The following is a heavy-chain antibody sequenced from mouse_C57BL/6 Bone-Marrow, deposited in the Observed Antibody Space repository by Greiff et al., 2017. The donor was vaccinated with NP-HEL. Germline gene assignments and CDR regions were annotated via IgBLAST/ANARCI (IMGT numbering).Heavy chain of an antibody. CDR2: INPNNGGT. J-gene: IGHJ2*01. CDR3: AIVEYARGDFDY. D-gene: IGHD3-3*01. V-gene: IGHV1-26*01. Sequence: VQLQQSGPELVKPGASVKISCKASGYTFTDYYMYWVKQSHGKSLEWIGDINPNNGGTSYNQKFKGKATLPVAKSSSTAYMELRSLTSEVSAVYYCAIVEYARGDFDYWGQGTTLTVSS. CDR1: GYTFTDYY.